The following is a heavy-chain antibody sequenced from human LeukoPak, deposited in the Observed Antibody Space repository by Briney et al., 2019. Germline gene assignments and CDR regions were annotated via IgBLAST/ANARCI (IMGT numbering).Heavy chain of an antibody. J-gene: IGHJ4*02. CDR2: ISSGSRSI. Sequence: GGSLRLSCAASGFNFGSYEMNWVRQAPGEGLEWVSYISSGSRSIYYAGSVKGRFTISRDNAKNSLNLQMNHLRAEDTAVYYCARVRFDRLNDDFSFDLWGQGTLVTVSS. V-gene: IGHV3-48*03. D-gene: IGHD4-17*01. CDR3: ARVRFDRLNDDFSFDL. CDR1: GFNFGSYE.